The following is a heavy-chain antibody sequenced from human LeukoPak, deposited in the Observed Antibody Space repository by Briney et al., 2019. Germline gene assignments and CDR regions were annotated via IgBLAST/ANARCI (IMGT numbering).Heavy chain of an antibody. CDR2: INGDGSST. Sequence: GGSLRLSCVASGFTFSSFWMHWVRQAPGKGLVWVARINGDGSSTSYADSVKGRFTISRDNARNMVYLQMNSLRAEDTAVYYCARKDREGVIGWGQGTLVTVSS. D-gene: IGHD3-10*01. V-gene: IGHV3-74*01. CDR1: GFTFSSFW. CDR3: ARKDREGVIG. J-gene: IGHJ4*02.